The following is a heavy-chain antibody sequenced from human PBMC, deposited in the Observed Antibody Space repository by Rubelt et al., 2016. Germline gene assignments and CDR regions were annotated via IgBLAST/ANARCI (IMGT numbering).Heavy chain of an antibody. CDR1: GFTFNQNW. Sequence: VQLVESGGGSVQPGGSLRLSCAASGFTFNQNWMSWVRQAPGKGLEWVADIKSDGREKYDVDSVKGRFTKSRDDPKNSVYLQMDGLGAEETAVYYCARGHYGRDYWGQGTLVTVSS. CDR3: ARGHYGRDY. CDR2: IKSDGREK. J-gene: IGHJ4*02. D-gene: IGHD3-16*01. V-gene: IGHV3-7*04.